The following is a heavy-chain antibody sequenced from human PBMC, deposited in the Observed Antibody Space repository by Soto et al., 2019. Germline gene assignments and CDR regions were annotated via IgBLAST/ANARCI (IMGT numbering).Heavy chain of an antibody. V-gene: IGHV3-33*01. CDR2: IWYDGSNK. J-gene: IGHJ5*02. CDR3: ARDRHTIFGVVTNWFDP. D-gene: IGHD3-3*01. Sequence: HPGGSLRLSCAASGFTFSSYGMHWVRQAPGKGLEWVAVIWYDGSNKYYADSVKGRFTISRDNSKNTLYLQMNSLRAEDTAVYYCARDRHTIFGVVTNWFDPWGQGTLVTVSS. CDR1: GFTFSSYG.